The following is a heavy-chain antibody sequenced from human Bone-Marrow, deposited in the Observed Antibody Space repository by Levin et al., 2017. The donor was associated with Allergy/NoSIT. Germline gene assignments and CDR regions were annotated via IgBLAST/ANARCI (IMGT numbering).Heavy chain of an antibody. CDR3: ARGPQLCSGGNCYSVAFDI. CDR2: ISSSSSYM. V-gene: IGHV3-21*01. D-gene: IGHD2-15*01. CDR1: GFTFTNYM. J-gene: IGHJ3*02. Sequence: GESLKISCAGAGFTFTNYMMNWVRQAPGKGLEWVSSISSSSSYMYYADSVRGRFTISRDNAKNSLYLQMNSLRAEDTAVYYCARGPQLCSGGNCYSVAFDIWGQGTMVTVSS.